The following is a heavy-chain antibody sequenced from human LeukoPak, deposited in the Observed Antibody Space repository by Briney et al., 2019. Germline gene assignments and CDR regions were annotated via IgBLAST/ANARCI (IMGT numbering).Heavy chain of an antibody. Sequence: ASVKVSCKASGYTFTSYAMHWVRQAPGQRLEWMGWINAGNGNTKYSQKFQGRVTITRDTSASAAYMELSSLRSEDTAVYYCARDHNIVAPFDYWGQGTLVTVSS. CDR1: GYTFTSYA. CDR2: INAGNGNT. D-gene: IGHD5-12*01. V-gene: IGHV1-3*01. CDR3: ARDHNIVAPFDY. J-gene: IGHJ4*02.